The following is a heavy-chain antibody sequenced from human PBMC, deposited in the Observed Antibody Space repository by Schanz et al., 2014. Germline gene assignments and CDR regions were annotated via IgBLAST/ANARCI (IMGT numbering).Heavy chain of an antibody. Sequence: PGGSLRLSCAASGFTFGSYGMSWVRQGPGKGLEWVSALSGSGGSTYYADSVKGRFTISRDNAKNTLYLQMNSLRAEDTAVYYCARDRGYCSGGSCLTFDYWGQGTLXTVSS. J-gene: IGHJ4*02. CDR2: LSGSGGST. D-gene: IGHD2-15*01. CDR3: ARDRGYCSGGSCLTFDY. V-gene: IGHV3-23*01. CDR1: GFTFGSYG.